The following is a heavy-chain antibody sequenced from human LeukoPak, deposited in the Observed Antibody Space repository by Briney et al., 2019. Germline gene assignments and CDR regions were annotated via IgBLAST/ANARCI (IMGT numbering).Heavy chain of an antibody. CDR1: GYTFTGYY. CDR3: ASIISDYGDYGSY. D-gene: IGHD4-17*01. V-gene: IGHV1-2*06. J-gene: IGHJ4*02. CDR2: INPNSGGT. Sequence: GASVKVSRKASGYTFTGYYMHWVRQAPGQGLEWMGRINPNSGGTNYAQKFQGRVTMTRDTSISTDYMELSRLRSDDTAVYYCASIISDYGDYGSYWGQGTLVTVSS.